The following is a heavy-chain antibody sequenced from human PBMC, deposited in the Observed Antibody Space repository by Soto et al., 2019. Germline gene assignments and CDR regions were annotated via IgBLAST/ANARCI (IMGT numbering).Heavy chain of an antibody. CDR2: INPSGGST. D-gene: IGHD3-22*01. CDR3: ARGAYYYDSSGYLQELDY. Sequence: ASVTVCCKASGYTFTSYYMHWVRQAPEQGLEWMGIINPSGGSTSYAQKFQGRVTMTRDTSTSTVYMELSSLRSEDTAVYYCARGAYYYDSSGYLQELDYWGQGTLVNRLL. CDR1: GYTFTSYY. J-gene: IGHJ4*02. V-gene: IGHV1-46*01.